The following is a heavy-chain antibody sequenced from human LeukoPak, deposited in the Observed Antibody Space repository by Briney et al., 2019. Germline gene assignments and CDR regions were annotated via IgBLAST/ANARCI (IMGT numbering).Heavy chain of an antibody. J-gene: IGHJ6*02. Sequence: ASVKVSCKASGYTFTSYYMHWVRQAPGQGLEWMGIINPSGGSTSYAQKFQGRVTMTRDTSTSTVYMELGSLRSEDTAVYYCARDPPPPYYDFWTGYYGMDVWGQGTTVTVSS. V-gene: IGHV1-46*01. CDR2: INPSGGST. CDR3: ARDPPPPYYDFWTGYYGMDV. D-gene: IGHD3-3*01. CDR1: GYTFTSYY.